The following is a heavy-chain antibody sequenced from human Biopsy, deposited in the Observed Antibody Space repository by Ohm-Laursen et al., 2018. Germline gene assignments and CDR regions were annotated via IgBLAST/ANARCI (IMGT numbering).Heavy chain of an antibody. Sequence: PSQTLSLTCPVSGGSISNYFWTWIRQPPGKGLEWIGYFRFEDRTSYNSSLKSRVTISADTSKNQFSLRLSSVTAADTAVYYCALGGGSYVNFDYWGQGTLVTASS. J-gene: IGHJ4*02. D-gene: IGHD1-26*01. CDR1: GGSISNYF. CDR2: FRFEDRT. CDR3: ALGGGSYVNFDY. V-gene: IGHV4-59*01.